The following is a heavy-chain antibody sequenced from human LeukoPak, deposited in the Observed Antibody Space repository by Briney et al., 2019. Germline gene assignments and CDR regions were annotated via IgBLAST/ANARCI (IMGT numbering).Heavy chain of an antibody. CDR3: ARDGVPSTSYWFDP. V-gene: IGHV7-4-1*02. CDR1: GYTFTSFP. J-gene: IGHJ5*02. D-gene: IGHD2-2*01. Sequence: APVKVSCKASGYTFTSFPMNWVRQAPGQGLEWMRWINTNTGNPTYAQGFTGRFVFSLDTSVSTAYLQISSPKAEDTAVYYCARDGVPSTSYWFDPWGQGTLVTVSS. CDR2: INTNTGNP.